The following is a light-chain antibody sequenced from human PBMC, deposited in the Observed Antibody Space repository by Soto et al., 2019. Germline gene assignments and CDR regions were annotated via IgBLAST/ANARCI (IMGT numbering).Light chain of an antibody. J-gene: IGKJ1*01. CDR1: QSISTW. CDR2: EAS. V-gene: IGKV1-5*01. CDR3: QQYNSYQWT. Sequence: DIQMTQSPSTLSASVGYRVTITCRASQSISTWLAWYQQKPGKVPKVLIYEASKLESGVPSRFSGSGSGTEFTLTISTLQPDDVATYYCQQYNSYQWTFGQGTKVDIK.